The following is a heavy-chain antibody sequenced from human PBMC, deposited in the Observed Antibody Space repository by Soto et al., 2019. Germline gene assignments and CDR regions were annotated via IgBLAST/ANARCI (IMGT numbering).Heavy chain of an antibody. CDR1: GGSISSYY. CDR2: IYYSGST. D-gene: IGHD4-17*01. Sequence: SETLSLTCTVSGGSISSYYWSWIRQPPGKGLEWIGYIYYSGSTNYNPSLKSRVTISVDTSKNQFSLKLSSVTAADTAVYYCARLLLDYGDYLAPGRGAFDIWGQGTMVTVSS. V-gene: IGHV4-59*08. J-gene: IGHJ3*02. CDR3: ARLLLDYGDYLAPGRGAFDI.